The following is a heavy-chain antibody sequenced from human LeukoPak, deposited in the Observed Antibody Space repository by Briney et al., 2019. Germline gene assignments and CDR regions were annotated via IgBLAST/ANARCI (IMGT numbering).Heavy chain of an antibody. D-gene: IGHD4-17*01. Sequence: ASVKVSCKASGYTFINYAILWVRQAPGQGLEWMGWVSPYNGDTKYAQNHQGRVTMTTDTSTTTAHMELRSLTSDDTAVYYCAKAWDYGDRGEIDYWGQGTLVTVSS. CDR3: AKAWDYGDRGEIDY. CDR2: VSPYNGDT. J-gene: IGHJ4*02. V-gene: IGHV1-18*01. CDR1: GYTFINYA.